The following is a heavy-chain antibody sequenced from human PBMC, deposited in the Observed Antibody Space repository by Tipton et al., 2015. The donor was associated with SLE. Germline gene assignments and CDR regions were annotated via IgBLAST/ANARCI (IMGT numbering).Heavy chain of an antibody. CDR3: ARAGFSGSDFDIDY. J-gene: IGHJ4*02. Sequence: TLSLTCTVSGGSISTYYWSWIRQPPGKGLEWIGYVHYTGSTNYNPSIKSRVTMSLDTSKNQFSLNLISVTAADTAVYYCARAGFSGSDFDIDYWGQGTLVTASS. CDR2: VHYTGST. D-gene: IGHD1-26*01. V-gene: IGHV4-59*01. CDR1: GGSISTYY.